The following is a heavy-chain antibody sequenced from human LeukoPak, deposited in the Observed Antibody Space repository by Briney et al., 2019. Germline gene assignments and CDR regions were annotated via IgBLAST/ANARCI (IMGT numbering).Heavy chain of an antibody. J-gene: IGHJ6*02. CDR1: GGSISSYY. D-gene: IGHD6-19*01. CDR2: IYTSGST. CDR3: ARRIAVAGKRHYYYGMDV. Sequence: TSETLSLTCTVSGGSISSYYWSWIRQPAGKGLEWIGRIYTSGSTNYNPSLKSRVTISVDTSKNQFSLKLSSVTAADTAVYYCARRIAVAGKRHYYYGMDVWGQGTTVTVSS. V-gene: IGHV4-4*07.